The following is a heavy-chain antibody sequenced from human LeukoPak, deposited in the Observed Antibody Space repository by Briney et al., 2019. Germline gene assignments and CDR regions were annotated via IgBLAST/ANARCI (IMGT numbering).Heavy chain of an antibody. V-gene: IGHV4-59*01. CDR3: AREWRFGELSYFDY. D-gene: IGHD3-10*01. Sequence: PSETLSLTCTASGGSISSYYWSWIRQPPGKGLEWIGYIYYSGSTNYNPSLKSRVTISVDTSKNQFSLKLSSVTAADTAVYYCAREWRFGELSYFDYWGQGTLVTVSS. CDR2: IYYSGST. CDR1: GGSISSYY. J-gene: IGHJ4*02.